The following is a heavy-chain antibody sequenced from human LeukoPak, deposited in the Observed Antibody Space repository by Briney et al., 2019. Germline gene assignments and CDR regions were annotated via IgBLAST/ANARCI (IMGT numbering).Heavy chain of an antibody. CDR2: IYTSGST. CDR1: GGSISSGSYY. Sequence: SETLSLTCTVSGGSISSGSYYWSWIQQPAGKGLEWIGRIYTSGSTNYNPSLKSRVTISVDTSKNQFSLKLSSVTAADTAVYYCARETAPTVQLERRPSQAVYPDYWGQGTLVTVSS. V-gene: IGHV4-61*02. D-gene: IGHD1-1*01. J-gene: IGHJ4*02. CDR3: ARETAPTVQLERRPSQAVYPDY.